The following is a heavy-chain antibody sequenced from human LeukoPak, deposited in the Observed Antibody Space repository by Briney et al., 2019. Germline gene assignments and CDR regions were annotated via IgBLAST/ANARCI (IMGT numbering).Heavy chain of an antibody. V-gene: IGHV3-30*02. Sequence: GGSLRLSCAASGFTFSSYGMHWVRQAPGKGLKWVAFIRYDGSTKYYADSVKGRFTISRDNSKNTLYLQMNSLRPEDTAVYYCAKVVSSSWGYFDYWGQGTLVTVTS. D-gene: IGHD6-13*01. CDR3: AKVVSSSWGYFDY. J-gene: IGHJ4*02. CDR2: IRYDGSTK. CDR1: GFTFSSYG.